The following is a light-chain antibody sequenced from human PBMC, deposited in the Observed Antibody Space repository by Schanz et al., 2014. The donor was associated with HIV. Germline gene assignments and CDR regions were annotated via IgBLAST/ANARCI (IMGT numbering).Light chain of an antibody. CDR3: LKYDTAPRT. CDR1: QSVSSN. V-gene: IGKV3-15*01. Sequence: EIVMTQSPATLSVSPGERATLSCRASQSVSSNLAWYQQKPGQAPRLLIYGASTRATGIPARFSGSGSGTEFTLTISSLQSDDFATYYCLKYDTAPRTFGQGTKVEIK. CDR2: GAS. J-gene: IGKJ1*01.